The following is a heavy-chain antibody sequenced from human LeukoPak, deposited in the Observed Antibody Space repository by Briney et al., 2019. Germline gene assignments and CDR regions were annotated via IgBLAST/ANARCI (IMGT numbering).Heavy chain of an antibody. CDR2: ISGSGGST. CDR1: GFTFSSYA. D-gene: IGHD3-3*01. CDR3: AKLGRRFLEWSDIDY. J-gene: IGHJ4*02. V-gene: IGHV3-23*01. Sequence: GGSLRLSCAASGFTFSSYAMSWVRQAPGKGLEWVSAISGSGGSTYYADSVKGRFTISRDNSKNTLYLQMNSLRAEDTAVYYCAKLGRRFLEWSDIDYWGQGTLVTVSS.